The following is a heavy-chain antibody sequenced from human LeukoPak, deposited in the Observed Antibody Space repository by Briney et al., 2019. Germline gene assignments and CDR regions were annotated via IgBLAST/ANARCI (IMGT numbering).Heavy chain of an antibody. D-gene: IGHD3-3*01. J-gene: IGHJ5*02. Sequence: SETMSPICTVDGRSISSGSSYCSWIPQPAGKGLEWIGRLYSSGSTNYNPSLKSRVTISVDTSKNQFSLKLSSLTAADTAVYYCARDQGYFWSGYYHENNWFDPWGQGTLVTVAS. CDR3: ARDQGYFWSGYYHENNWFDP. V-gene: IGHV4-61*02. CDR2: LYSSGST. CDR1: GRSISSGSSY.